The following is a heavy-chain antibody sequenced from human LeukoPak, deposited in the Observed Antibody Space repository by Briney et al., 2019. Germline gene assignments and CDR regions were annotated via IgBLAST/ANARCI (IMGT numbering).Heavy chain of an antibody. CDR2: ISSSSSYI. V-gene: IGHV3-21*01. CDR3: ARVPMATQRGPDNAFDI. D-gene: IGHD5-24*01. J-gene: IGHJ3*02. CDR1: GFTFSSYS. Sequence: GGSLRLSCAASGFTFSSYSMNWVRQAPGKGLEWVSSISSSSSYIYYADSVKGRFTISRDNAKNSLYLQMNSLRAGGTAVYYCARVPMATQRGPDNAFDIWGQGTMVTVSS.